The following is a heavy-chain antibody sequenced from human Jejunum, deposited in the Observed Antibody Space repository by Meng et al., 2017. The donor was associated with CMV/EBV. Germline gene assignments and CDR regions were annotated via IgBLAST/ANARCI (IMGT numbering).Heavy chain of an antibody. CDR3: LLTPRRVGHGMDV. D-gene: IGHD2-15*01. CDR1: GSTFTSSD. V-gene: IGHV1-8*01. Sequence: APGSTFTSSDINWVRQATGQGLEWMGWMNPNNGNTGYGQKFQGRVTLTRNTAISTAYMELSSLRSEDTAVYYCLLTPRRVGHGMDVWGQGTTVTVSS. CDR2: MNPNNGNT. J-gene: IGHJ6*02.